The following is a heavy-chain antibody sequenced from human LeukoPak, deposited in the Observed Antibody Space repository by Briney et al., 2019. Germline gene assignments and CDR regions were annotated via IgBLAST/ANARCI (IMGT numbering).Heavy chain of an antibody. D-gene: IGHD6-6*01. V-gene: IGHV1-46*01. J-gene: IGHJ3*02. CDR3: ARDSHLAFIAARHADAFDI. CDR2: INPSGGST. Sequence: ASVKVSCKASGYTFTSYYMHWVRQAPGQGLEWMGIINPSGGSTSYAQKFQGRVTMTRDTSTSTVYMELSSLRSEDTAVYYCARDSHLAFIAARHADAFDIWGHGTMVTVSS. CDR1: GYTFTSYY.